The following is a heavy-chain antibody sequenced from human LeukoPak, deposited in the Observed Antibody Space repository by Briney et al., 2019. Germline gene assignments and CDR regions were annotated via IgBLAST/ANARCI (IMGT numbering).Heavy chain of an antibody. Sequence: GGSLRLSCAASGFTFSSYAMSWVRQAPGKGLEWVSAISGSGGSTYYADSVKGRFTISRDNSKNTLYLQMNSLRAEDTAVYYCAKDRAIAAAGNTNDHFDYWGQGTLVTVSS. CDR3: AKDRAIAAAGNTNDHFDY. CDR2: ISGSGGST. V-gene: IGHV3-23*01. J-gene: IGHJ4*02. CDR1: GFTFSSYA. D-gene: IGHD6-13*01.